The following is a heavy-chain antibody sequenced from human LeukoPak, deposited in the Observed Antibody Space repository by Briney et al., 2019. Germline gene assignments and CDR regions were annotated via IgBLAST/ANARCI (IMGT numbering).Heavy chain of an antibody. CDR2: ISGGGDST. Sequence: GGSLRLSCAASGFTFSSYAMAWVRQAPGKGLEWVSVISGGGDSTYYADSVKGRFTISRDNSKNTLYLQMNSLRAVDTAVYYCAKESPYFQYWGQGTLVTVSS. CDR3: AKESPYFQY. CDR1: GFTFSSYA. V-gene: IGHV3-23*01. J-gene: IGHJ4*02.